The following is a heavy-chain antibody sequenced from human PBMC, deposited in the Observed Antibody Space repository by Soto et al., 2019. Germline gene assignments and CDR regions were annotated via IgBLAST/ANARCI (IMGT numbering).Heavy chain of an antibody. Sequence: QVQLQQWGAGLLKPSETLSLTCAVDGGSFSGYYWSWIRQPPGKGLEWLGEINHSGSTNYNPSLKSRVTISVDTSKNQFSLKLSSVTAADTAVYYCARGAFVVVTATRYYFDYLGQGTLVTVSS. CDR3: ARGAFVVVTATRYYFDY. CDR2: INHSGST. D-gene: IGHD2-21*02. CDR1: GGSFSGYY. V-gene: IGHV4-34*01. J-gene: IGHJ4*02.